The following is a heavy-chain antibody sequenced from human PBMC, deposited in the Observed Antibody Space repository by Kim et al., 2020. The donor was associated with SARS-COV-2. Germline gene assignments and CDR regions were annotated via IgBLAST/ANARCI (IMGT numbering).Heavy chain of an antibody. CDR3: AKEGVRESPDYYGMDV. CDR1: GFTFSSYG. V-gene: IGHV3-33*06. J-gene: IGHJ6*02. Sequence: GGSLRLSCAASGFTFSSYGMHWVRQAPGKGLEWVAVIWYDGSNKYYADSVKGRFTISRDNSKNTLYLQMNSLRAEDTAVYYCAKEGVRESPDYYGMDVWGQGTTVTVSS. CDR2: IWYDGSNK. D-gene: IGHD3-10*01.